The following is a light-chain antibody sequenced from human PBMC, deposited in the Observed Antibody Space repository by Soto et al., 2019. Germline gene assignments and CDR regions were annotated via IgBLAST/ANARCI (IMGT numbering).Light chain of an antibody. CDR1: SSDVGSYNL. Sequence: QSALTQPASVSGSPGQSITISCTGTSSDVGSYNLVSWYQQHPGKAPKLMIYEGSKRPSGVSNRFSGSKSGKTASLTISGLQAEAEANYYCCSYAGSSTFVVFGGGPKLTVL. V-gene: IGLV2-23*03. CDR3: CSYAGSSTFVV. J-gene: IGLJ3*02. CDR2: EGS.